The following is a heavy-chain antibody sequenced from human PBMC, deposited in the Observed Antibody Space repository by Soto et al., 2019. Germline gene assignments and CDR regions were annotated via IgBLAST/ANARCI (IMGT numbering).Heavy chain of an antibody. J-gene: IGHJ4*02. CDR2: IYTSGST. D-gene: IGHD4-17*01. CDR1: GGSISSYY. Sequence: QVQLQESGPGLVKPSEALSLTCTVSGGSISSYYWSWIRQPAGKGLEWIGRIYTSGSTNYNPPLKSRGTMSVDTSKNQFSLKLSPVTAADTAIYYCARATRDYGDYGYFDYWGQGTLVTVSS. CDR3: ARATRDYGDYGYFDY. V-gene: IGHV4-4*07.